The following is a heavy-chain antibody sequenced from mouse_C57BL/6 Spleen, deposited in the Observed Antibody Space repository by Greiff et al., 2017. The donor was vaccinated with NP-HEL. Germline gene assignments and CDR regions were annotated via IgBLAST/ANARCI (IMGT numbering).Heavy chain of an antibody. CDR2: IHPNSGST. CDR1: GYTFTSYW. Sequence: QVQLQQPGAELVKPGASVKLSCKASGYTFTSYWMHWVKQRPGQGLEWIGMIHPNSGSTNYNEKFKSKATLTVDKSSSTAYMQLISLTSEDSAVYYCARSHYDYDGYYAMDYWGQGTSVTVSS. V-gene: IGHV1-64*01. D-gene: IGHD2-4*01. CDR3: ARSHYDYDGYYAMDY. J-gene: IGHJ4*01.